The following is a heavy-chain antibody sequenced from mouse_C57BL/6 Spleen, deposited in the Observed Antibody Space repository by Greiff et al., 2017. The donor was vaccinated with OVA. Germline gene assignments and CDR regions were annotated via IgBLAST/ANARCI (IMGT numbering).Heavy chain of an antibody. CDR3: ARDDGNYGSYYYAMDY. J-gene: IGHJ4*01. D-gene: IGHD2-1*01. V-gene: IGHV2-2*01. CDR1: GFSLTSYG. Sequence: VKLVESGPGLVQPSQSLSITCTVSGFSLTSYGVHWVRQSPGKGLEWLGVIWSGGSTDYNAAFISRLSISKDNSKSQVFFKMNSLQADDTAIYYCARDDGNYGSYYYAMDYWGQGTSVTVSS. CDR2: IWSGGST.